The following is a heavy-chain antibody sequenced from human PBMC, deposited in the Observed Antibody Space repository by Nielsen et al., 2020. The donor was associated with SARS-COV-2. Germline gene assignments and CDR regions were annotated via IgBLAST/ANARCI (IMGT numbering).Heavy chain of an antibody. J-gene: IGHJ6*02. D-gene: IGHD1-26*01. CDR3: ANGADYYGMDV. V-gene: IGHV3-9*01. CDR2: ISWNSGSR. CDR1: GFTFDDYA. Sequence: GGSLRLSCAASGFTFDDYAMHWVRQAPGKGLEWVSGISWNSGSRGYADSVKGRFTISRDNAKNSLYLQMNSLRAEDTALYYCANGADYYGMDVWGQGTTVTVSS.